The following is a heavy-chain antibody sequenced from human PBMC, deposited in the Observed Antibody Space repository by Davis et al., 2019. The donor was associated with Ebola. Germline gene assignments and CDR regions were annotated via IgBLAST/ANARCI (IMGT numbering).Heavy chain of an antibody. CDR3: ARASFGVGPYSSSYYMDI. CDR1: GYTLTKLS. J-gene: IGHJ6*03. CDR2: FDPEDGET. D-gene: IGHD3-3*01. Sequence: ASVKVSCKVSGYTLTKLSMHWVRQAPGKGLEWMGGFDPEDGETIYAQKFQGRVTMTRDTSASTVYMELSSLRSDDTAVYYCARASFGVGPYSSSYYMDIWGTGTTVAVS. V-gene: IGHV1-24*01.